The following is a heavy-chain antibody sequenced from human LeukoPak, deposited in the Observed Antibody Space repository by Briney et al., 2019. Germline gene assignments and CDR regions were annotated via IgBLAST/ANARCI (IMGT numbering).Heavy chain of an antibody. V-gene: IGHV3-9*01. J-gene: IGHJ6*03. CDR3: AKLEGSTSLYYYYMDV. CDR1: GFTFDDYA. D-gene: IGHD2-2*01. CDR2: ISYNSDTI. Sequence: GGSLRLSCAASGFTFDDYAMHWLRQAPGKGLEWVSGISYNSDTIAYADSVKGRLTISRDNSKNTLYLQMNSLRAEDTAVYYCAKLEGSTSLYYYYMDVWGKGTTVTFSS.